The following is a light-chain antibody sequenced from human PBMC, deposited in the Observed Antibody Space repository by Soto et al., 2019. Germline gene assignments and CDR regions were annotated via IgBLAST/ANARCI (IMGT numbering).Light chain of an antibody. CDR3: QQRSNWPRWT. CDR1: QSVSSY. J-gene: IGKJ1*01. Sequence: EIVLTQSPATLSLSPGERATLSCRASQSVSSYLAWYQQKPGQAPRLLIYDASNRSTGIPARFSGSVSGTDFTLTIISLEPEDFAVYYCQQRSNWPRWTFGQGTKVEIK. V-gene: IGKV3-11*01. CDR2: DAS.